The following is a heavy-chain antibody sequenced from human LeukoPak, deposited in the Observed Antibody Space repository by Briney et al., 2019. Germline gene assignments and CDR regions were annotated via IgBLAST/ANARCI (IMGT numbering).Heavy chain of an antibody. Sequence: SETLSLTCAVYGGSFSGYYWSWIRQPPGKGLEWIGEINHSGSTNYNPSLKSRATISVDTSKNQFSLKLSSVTAADTAVYYCARAQATVTRGPFDYWGQGTLVTVSS. CDR2: INHSGST. CDR1: GGSFSGYY. J-gene: IGHJ4*02. D-gene: IGHD4-17*01. CDR3: ARAQATVTRGPFDY. V-gene: IGHV4-34*01.